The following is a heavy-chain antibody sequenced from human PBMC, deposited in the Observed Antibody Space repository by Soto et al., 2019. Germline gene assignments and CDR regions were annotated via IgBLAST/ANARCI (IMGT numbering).Heavy chain of an antibody. CDR2: ISYDGSNK. D-gene: IGHD3-3*01. J-gene: IGHJ6*03. Sequence: GGSLRLSCAASGFTFSSYGMHWVRQAPGKGLEWVAVISYDGSNKYYADSVKGRFTISRDNSKNTLYLQMNSLRAEDTAVYYCAKDLEPYDFHYYYYMDVWGKGTTVTVSS. V-gene: IGHV3-30*18. CDR3: AKDLEPYDFHYYYYMDV. CDR1: GFTFSSYG.